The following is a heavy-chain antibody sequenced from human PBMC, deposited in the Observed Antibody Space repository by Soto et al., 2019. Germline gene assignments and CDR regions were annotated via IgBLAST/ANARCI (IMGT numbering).Heavy chain of an antibody. V-gene: IGHV1-2*04. CDR3: ACYSGRAAGPVFGTCWMDP. Sequence: ASVKVSCKASGYTFTGYYMHWVRQAPGQGLEWMGWINPNSGGTNYAQKFQGWVTMTRDTSISTAYMELSRLRSDDTAVYYCACYSGRAAGPVFGTCWMDPWGQGTLVTVSS. J-gene: IGHJ5*02. D-gene: IGHD6-13*01. CDR2: INPNSGGT. CDR1: GYTFTGYY.